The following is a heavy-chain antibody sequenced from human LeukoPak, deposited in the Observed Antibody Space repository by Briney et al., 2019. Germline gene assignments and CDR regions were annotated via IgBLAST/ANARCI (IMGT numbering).Heavy chain of an antibody. V-gene: IGHV3-11*01. CDR3: ARDTGYGGGDPYFDY. D-gene: IGHD4-23*01. CDR1: VLTFSDYY. CDR2: ISSSGSTI. J-gene: IGHJ4*02. Sequence: PRGSLRLPCAASVLTFSDYYMSWIRQAPGKGLEWVSYISSSGSTIYYADSVKGRFTISRDNAKNSLYLQMNSLRAEDTAVYYCARDTGYGGGDPYFDYWGQGTLVTVSS.